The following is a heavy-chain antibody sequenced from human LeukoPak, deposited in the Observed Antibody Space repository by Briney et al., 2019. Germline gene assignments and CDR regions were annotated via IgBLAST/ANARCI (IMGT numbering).Heavy chain of an antibody. CDR3: ARDGRFPPEVLPRYFDY. CDR2: IYYSGST. J-gene: IGHJ4*02. D-gene: IGHD1-26*01. CDR1: GGSVSSGSYY. Sequence: SQTLSLTCTVSGGSVSSGSYYWGWIRQPPGKGLEWIGNIYYSGSTYYNPSLKSRVTISVETSKNQFSLKLSSVTAADTAVYYCARDGRFPPEVLPRYFDYWGQGTLVTVSS. V-gene: IGHV4-39*07.